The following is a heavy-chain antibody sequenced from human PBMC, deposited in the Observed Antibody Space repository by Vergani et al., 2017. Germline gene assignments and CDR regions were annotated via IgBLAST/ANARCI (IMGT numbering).Heavy chain of an antibody. D-gene: IGHD6-13*01. J-gene: IGHJ4*02. CDR2: ISWNSGSI. Sequence: EVQLVESGGGLVQPGRSLRLSCAASGFTFDDYAMHWVRQAPGKGLEWVSGISWNSGSIGYADSVKGRFTISRGNAKNSLYLQINSLRAEDVALYYCVKGGIAAGAPIDYWGEGSLVSVSS. V-gene: IGHV3-9*03. CDR1: GFTFDDYA. CDR3: VKGGIAAGAPIDY.